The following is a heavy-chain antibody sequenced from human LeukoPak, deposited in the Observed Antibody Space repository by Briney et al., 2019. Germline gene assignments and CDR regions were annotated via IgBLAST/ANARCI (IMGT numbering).Heavy chain of an antibody. V-gene: IGHV4-30-4*01. CDR2: IYYSGST. J-gene: IGHJ4*02. D-gene: IGHD5-18*01. CDR1: GGSVSSGDYY. CDR3: VSPRGFSYGYFDY. Sequence: SETLSLTCTVSGGSVSSGDYYWSWIRQPPGKGLGWIGYIYYSGSTYYNPSLKSRVTISLDTSKNQFSLTLGSVSATDTAVYYCVSPRGFSYGYFDYWGQGTLVTVSS.